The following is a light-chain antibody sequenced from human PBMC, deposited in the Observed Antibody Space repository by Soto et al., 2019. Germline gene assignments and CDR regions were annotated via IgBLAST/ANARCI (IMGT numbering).Light chain of an antibody. CDR2: ATS. J-gene: IGKJ2*01. Sequence: DIPMTQSPSSLSASVGDRVTITCRASQTINKYLNWYHQKPGQAPKLLMYATSNLQSGVPSRFSGSGSGTDFTLTISSLQPEDFGTYYCQQSYSTPHTFGQGTKLEI. V-gene: IGKV1-39*01. CDR3: QQSYSTPHT. CDR1: QTINKY.